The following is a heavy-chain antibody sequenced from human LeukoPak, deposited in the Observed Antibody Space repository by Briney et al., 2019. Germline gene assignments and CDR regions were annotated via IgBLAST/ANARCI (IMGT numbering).Heavy chain of an antibody. Sequence: KPGGSLRLSCAASGFTVSNNYMSWIRQPPGKGLEWIGEINHSGYTNHNPSLKSRVTISVDTSKNQFSLRLSSVTAADTAVYYCARDLPPLNCPNGVCYYYGMDVWGQGTTVTVSS. D-gene: IGHD2-8*01. V-gene: IGHV4-34*01. CDR3: ARDLPPLNCPNGVCYYYGMDV. J-gene: IGHJ6*02. CDR2: INHSGYT. CDR1: GFTVSNNY.